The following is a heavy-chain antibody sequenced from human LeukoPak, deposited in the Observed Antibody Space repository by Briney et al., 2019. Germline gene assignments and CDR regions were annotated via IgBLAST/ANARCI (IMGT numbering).Heavy chain of an antibody. D-gene: IGHD3-16*02. CDR3: ARAQAITFGGVIDNYFDY. V-gene: IGHV1-18*01. CDR1: GYTFTIYG. Sequence: ASVKVPCKASGYTFTIYGITWVRQAPGQGLEWMGWISTYNGNTHYAQKLQGRVTMTTDTSTSTAYMELRSLRSDDTAVYYCARAQAITFGGVIDNYFDYWGQGTLVTVSS. J-gene: IGHJ4*02. CDR2: ISTYNGNT.